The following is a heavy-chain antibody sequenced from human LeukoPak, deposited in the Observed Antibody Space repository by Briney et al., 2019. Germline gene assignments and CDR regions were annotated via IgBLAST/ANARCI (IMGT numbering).Heavy chain of an antibody. CDR2: ISSSGSTI. CDR3: ARALTTLTYEGY. V-gene: IGHV3-11*04. Sequence: GGSLRLSCVASGFTFSDYYMSWIRQAPGKGLEWVSYISSSGSTIYYADSVKGRFTISRDNAKDSLYLQMNSLRAEDTAVYYCARALTTLTYEGYWGQGTLVTVSS. D-gene: IGHD1-1*01. CDR1: GFTFSDYY. J-gene: IGHJ4*02.